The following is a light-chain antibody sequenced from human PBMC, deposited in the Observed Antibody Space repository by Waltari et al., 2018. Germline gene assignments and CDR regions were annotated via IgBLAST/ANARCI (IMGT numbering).Light chain of an antibody. CDR2: DFT. CDR3: CSYAGSYTHVV. V-gene: IGLV2-11*01. CDR1: RRDVGGYAY. J-gene: IGLJ2*01. Sequence: QSALTQPRPVSGSPGQSVTISCTGTRRDVGGYAYVSWYQHHPGKAPKLIICDFTKRPSGFPDRFSGSKSGNTASLTISGLQAEDEADYYCCSYAGSYTHVVFGGGTKLTVL.